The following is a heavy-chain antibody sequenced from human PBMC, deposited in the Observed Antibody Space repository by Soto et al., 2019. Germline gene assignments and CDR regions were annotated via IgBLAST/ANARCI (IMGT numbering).Heavy chain of an antibody. V-gene: IGHV4-59*01. CDR1: GGSISNYY. CDR3: ARDHPHSYGVYYFDY. D-gene: IGHD5-18*01. Sequence: SETLSLTCTVSGGSISNYYWNWIRQSPGKGLEWIGYIYSSGSTHYNPSLQNRVTISINTSKNQVSLKVNSVTAADTAVYYCARDHPHSYGVYYFDYWGQGTPVT. CDR2: IYSSGST. J-gene: IGHJ4*02.